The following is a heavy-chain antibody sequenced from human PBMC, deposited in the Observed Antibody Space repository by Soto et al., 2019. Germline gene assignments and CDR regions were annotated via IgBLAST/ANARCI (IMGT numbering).Heavy chain of an antibody. V-gene: IGHV4-30-2*01. Sequence: SSETLSLTCAVSGGSISSGGYSWSWIRQPPGKGLEWIGYIYHSGSTYYNPSLKSRVTISVDRSKNQFSLKLSSVTAADTAVYYCARAQAYSSSAGGQFDYWGQGTLVTVSS. CDR3: ARAQAYSSSAGGQFDY. CDR2: IYHSGST. J-gene: IGHJ4*02. CDR1: GGSISSGGYS. D-gene: IGHD6-6*01.